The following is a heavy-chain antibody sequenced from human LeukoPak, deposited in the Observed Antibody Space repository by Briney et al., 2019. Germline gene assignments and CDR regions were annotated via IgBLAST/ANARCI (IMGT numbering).Heavy chain of an antibody. Sequence: SQTLSLTCAISGYSVSSNSAAWNWTRQSPSRGLERLGRTYYRSKWNNDYAVSVKSRITINPDTSKNQFSLQLNSVTPEDTAVYYCARGSSHTAMLKYYFDYWGQGTLVTVSS. CDR1: GYSVSSNSAA. V-gene: IGHV6-1*01. CDR3: ARGSSHTAMLKYYFDY. J-gene: IGHJ4*02. CDR2: TYYRSKWNN. D-gene: IGHD5-18*01.